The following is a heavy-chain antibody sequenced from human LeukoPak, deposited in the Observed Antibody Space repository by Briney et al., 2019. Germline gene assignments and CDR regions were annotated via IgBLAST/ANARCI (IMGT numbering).Heavy chain of an antibody. V-gene: IGHV4-59*01. J-gene: IGHJ6*02. Sequence: PSETLSLTCTVSGGSISSYYWSWIRQPPGKGLEWIGYIYYSGSTNYNPSLKSRVTISADTSKNQFSLKLSSVTAADTAVYYCARYPYCGGDCPAYYYGMDVWGQGTTVTVSS. CDR2: IYYSGST. D-gene: IGHD2-21*02. CDR1: GGSISSYY. CDR3: ARYPYCGGDCPAYYYGMDV.